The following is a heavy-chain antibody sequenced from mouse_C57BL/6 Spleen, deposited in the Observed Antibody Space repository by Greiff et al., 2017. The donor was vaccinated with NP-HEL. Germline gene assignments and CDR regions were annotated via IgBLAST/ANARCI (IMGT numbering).Heavy chain of an antibody. V-gene: IGHV1-76*01. J-gene: IGHJ4*01. D-gene: IGHD2-3*01. CDR3: ARVYDGLGAMDD. CDR1: GYTFTDYY. Sequence: VQLKESGAELVRPGASVKLSCKASGYTFTDYYINWVKQRPGQGLEWIARIYPGSGNTYYNEKFKGKATLTAEKSSSTAYMQLSSLTSEDSAVYFCARVYDGLGAMDDWGQGTSVTVSS. CDR2: IYPGSGNT.